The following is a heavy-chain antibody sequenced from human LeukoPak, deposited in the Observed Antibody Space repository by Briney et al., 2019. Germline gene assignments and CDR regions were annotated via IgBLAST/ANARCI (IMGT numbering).Heavy chain of an antibody. J-gene: IGHJ4*02. CDR2: IYYSGST. Sequence: SETLSLTCTVSGGSISTFYWSWIRQPPGQGLEWIGHIYYSGSTNYNPSPKSRVTMSVDTSKNQFSLKLRSVTAADTAVYYCARRCSSTSCSFDYWGQGILVTVSS. CDR3: ARRCSSTSCSFDY. V-gene: IGHV4-59*08. D-gene: IGHD2-2*01. CDR1: GGSISTFY.